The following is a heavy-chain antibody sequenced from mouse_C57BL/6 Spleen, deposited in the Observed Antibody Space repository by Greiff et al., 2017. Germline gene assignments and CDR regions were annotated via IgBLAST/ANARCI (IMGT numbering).Heavy chain of an antibody. V-gene: IGHV1-80*01. CDR1: GYAFSSYW. CDR3: ARRGYGNSYLVAY. CDR2: IYPGDGDT. J-gene: IGHJ3*01. Sequence: QVQLQQSGAEPVKPGASVQISCKASGYAFSSYWLNWVKQRPGKGLEWIGQIYPGDGDTNYNGKFKGKATLTADTSSSTAYMQLSSLTSEDSAVYFGARRGYGNSYLVAYWGQGTLVTVSA. D-gene: IGHD2-1*01.